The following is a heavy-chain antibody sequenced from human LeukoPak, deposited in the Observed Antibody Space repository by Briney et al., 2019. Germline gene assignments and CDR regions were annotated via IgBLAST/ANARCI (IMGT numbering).Heavy chain of an antibody. Sequence: GASVKVSCKASGYTFTSYGINWVRQATGQGLEWMGWMNPNSGNTGYAQKFQGRVTMTRNTSISTAYMELSSLRSEDTAVYYCARGGGYDYGDGAQFDPWGQGTLVTVSS. J-gene: IGHJ5*02. D-gene: IGHD4-17*01. CDR1: GYTFTSYG. CDR2: MNPNSGNT. V-gene: IGHV1-8*02. CDR3: ARGGGYDYGDGAQFDP.